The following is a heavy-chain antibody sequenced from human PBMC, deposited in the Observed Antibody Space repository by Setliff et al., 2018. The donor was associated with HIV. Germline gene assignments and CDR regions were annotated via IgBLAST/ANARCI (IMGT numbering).Heavy chain of an antibody. CDR2: IIPIFDTA. CDR1: GGTFGSYA. J-gene: IGHJ6*03. D-gene: IGHD2-2*02. Sequence: SVKVSCKASGGTFGSYAISWVRQAPGQGLEWMGGIIPIFDTAKYAQKFQGRVTITADESTTTAYMELSSLRSEDTAVYYCARVRGRQLLLYVGYMDAWGKGTTVTVSS. CDR3: ARVRGRQLLLYVGYMDA. V-gene: IGHV1-69*13.